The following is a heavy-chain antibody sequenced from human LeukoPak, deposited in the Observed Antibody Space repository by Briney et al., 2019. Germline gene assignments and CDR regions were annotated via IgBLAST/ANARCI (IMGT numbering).Heavy chain of an antibody. V-gene: IGHV4-61*02. Sequence: SETLSLTCTVSGDSISSGSYYWSWIRQPAGKGLEWIGRIYSNGDTKYNPSLKSRVTISVDTSENQFSLKLTSATAADTAVYYCASRHSKQQPYYYYMDIWGKGTTVTVSS. J-gene: IGHJ6*03. CDR1: GDSISSGSYY. D-gene: IGHD6-13*01. CDR2: IYSNGDT. CDR3: ASRHSKQQPYYYYMDI.